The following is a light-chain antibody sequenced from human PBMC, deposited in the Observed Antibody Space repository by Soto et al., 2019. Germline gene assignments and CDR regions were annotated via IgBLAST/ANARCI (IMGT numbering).Light chain of an antibody. J-gene: IGKJ4*01. Sequence: DIQMTQSPSTLSASVGDRVTITCRASQSIDRWLAWYQQRPGRAPKLLIYDVANLETGVPSRFSGSGSETEFTLTISSLQPDDFAIYYCQQYNSYPLTFGGGTTVDIK. CDR2: DVA. V-gene: IGKV1-5*01. CDR1: QSIDRW. CDR3: QQYNSYPLT.